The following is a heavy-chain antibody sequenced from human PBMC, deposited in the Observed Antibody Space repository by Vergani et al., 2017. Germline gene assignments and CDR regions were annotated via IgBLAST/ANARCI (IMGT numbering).Heavy chain of an antibody. CDR3: ARSGYCAHGVCYMTYYYYMDV. V-gene: IGHV3-33*01. D-gene: IGHD2-8*01. Sequence: QLVESGGGLVQPGRSLRLSCAGSGFTLSSHAMHWVRQAPGKGLEWVAFIWYDGSKEYYADSVKGRFTISRDNSKNTLYLQMNNLRAADTAVYYCARSGYCAHGVCYMTYYYYMDVWGKGTAVTVSS. CDR2: IWYDGSKE. J-gene: IGHJ6*03. CDR1: GFTLSSHA.